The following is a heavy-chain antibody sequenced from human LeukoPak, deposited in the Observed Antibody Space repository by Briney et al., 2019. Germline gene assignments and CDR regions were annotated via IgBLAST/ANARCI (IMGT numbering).Heavy chain of an antibody. CDR1: GFTFSSYW. Sequence: GGSLRLSCAASGFTFSSYWMDWVRQPPGKGPVWVARTNRDGSSTAYADSVKGRLTISKDNDKNTLYLLMNSLRAEDTAVYYCARDSVEWYIFDYWGQGTLVTVSS. J-gene: IGHJ4*02. V-gene: IGHV3-74*01. CDR3: ARDSVEWYIFDY. D-gene: IGHD3-3*01. CDR2: TNRDGSST.